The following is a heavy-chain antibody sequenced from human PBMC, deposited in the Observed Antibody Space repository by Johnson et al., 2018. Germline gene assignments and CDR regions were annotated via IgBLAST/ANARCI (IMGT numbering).Heavy chain of an antibody. CDR1: GFTFSSYG. CDR3: AKAPVGGLGEGAEYFQH. CDR2: ISYDGSNK. D-gene: IGHD3-16*01. Sequence: QVQLVQSGGGVVQPGRSLRLSCAASGFTFSSYGMHWVRQAPGKGLEWVAVISYDGSNKYSADSVKGRFTISRDNAKNSLYLQMNSLRAEDTALDDCAKAPVGGLGEGAEYFQHWGQGTLVTVSS. J-gene: IGHJ1*01. V-gene: IGHV3-30*18.